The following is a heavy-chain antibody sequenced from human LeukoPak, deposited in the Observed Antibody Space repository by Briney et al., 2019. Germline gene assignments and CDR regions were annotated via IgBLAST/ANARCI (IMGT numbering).Heavy chain of an antibody. D-gene: IGHD6-13*01. Sequence: ASVKVSCKASGYTFTSYGISWVRQAPGQGLEWMGWISAYNGNTNYAQKLQGRVTMTTDTSTSTAYMELRSLRSDDTAVYYCARDRRVVAAAGHYFDYWDQGTLVTVSS. CDR3: ARDRRVVAAAGHYFDY. CDR2: ISAYNGNT. V-gene: IGHV1-18*01. CDR1: GYTFTSYG. J-gene: IGHJ4*02.